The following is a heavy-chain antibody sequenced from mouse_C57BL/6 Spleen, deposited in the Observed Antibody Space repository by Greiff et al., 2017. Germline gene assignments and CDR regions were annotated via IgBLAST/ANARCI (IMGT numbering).Heavy chain of an antibody. D-gene: IGHD2-4*01. CDR3: AKNEDYDYDDAMDY. V-gene: IGHV2-5*01. CDR1: GFSLTSYG. J-gene: IGHJ4*01. CDR2: IWRGGST. Sequence: QVQLQQSGPGLVQPSQSLSITCTVSGFSLTSYGVHWVRQSPGKGLEWLGVIWRGGSTDYNAAFMSRLSITKDNSKSQVFFKMNSLQADDTAIDYWAKNEDYDYDDAMDYWGQGTSVTVSS.